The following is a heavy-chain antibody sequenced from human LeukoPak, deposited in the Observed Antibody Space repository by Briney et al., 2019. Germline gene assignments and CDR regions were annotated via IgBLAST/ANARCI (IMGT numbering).Heavy chain of an antibody. CDR1: GGSISSGGYS. CDR2: IYHSGST. J-gene: IGHJ4*02. V-gene: IGHV4-30-2*01. CDR3: ARDSMHYFDY. Sequence: PSETLSLTCAVPGGSISSGGYSWSWIRQPPGKGLEWIGYIYHSGSTYYNPSLKSRVTISVDRSKNQFSLKLSSVTAADTAVYYCARDSMHYFDYWGQGTLVTVSS.